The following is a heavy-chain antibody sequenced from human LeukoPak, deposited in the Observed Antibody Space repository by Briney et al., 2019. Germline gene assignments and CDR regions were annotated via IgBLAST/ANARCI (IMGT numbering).Heavy chain of an antibody. CDR1: GFTFSSYW. D-gene: IGHD6-6*01. Sequence: GGSLRLSCAASGFTFSSYWMSWVRQAPGKGLEWVASIKQDGSEKYYVDSVKGRFTISRDNANHSLYLQMNSLRADDTAVYYCARDIGLRKAAPPGWFDPWGQGALVTVSS. J-gene: IGHJ5*02. V-gene: IGHV3-7*01. CDR2: IKQDGSEK. CDR3: ARDIGLRKAAPPGWFDP.